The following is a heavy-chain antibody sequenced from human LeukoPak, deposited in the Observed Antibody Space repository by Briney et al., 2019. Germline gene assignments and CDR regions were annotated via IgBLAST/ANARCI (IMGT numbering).Heavy chain of an antibody. V-gene: IGHV4-30-4*08. CDR2: IYYSGST. CDR3: ARAPRGVVGATPFDY. D-gene: IGHD1-26*01. Sequence: SETLSLTCTVSGGSISSGDYYWSWIRQPPGKGLEWIGYIYYSGSTYYNPSLKSRVTISVDTSKNQFSLKLSSVTAADTAVYYCARAPRGVVGATPFDYWGQGTLVTVSS. J-gene: IGHJ4*02. CDR1: GGSISSGDYY.